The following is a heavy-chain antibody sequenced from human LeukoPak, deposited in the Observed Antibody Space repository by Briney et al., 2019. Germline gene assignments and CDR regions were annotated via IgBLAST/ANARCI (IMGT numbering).Heavy chain of an antibody. CDR3: SRLRGYSYGYGDY. V-gene: IGHV3-48*04. J-gene: IGHJ4*02. Sequence: GGSLRLSCAASGFTFSGYSMNWVRQAPGKGVEWISYISSSGSTIDYADSVKGRFTISRDNGKNSLYLQMNSLRAEDTAVYYCSRLRGYSYGYGDYWGQGTLVTVSS. CDR1: GFTFSGYS. D-gene: IGHD5-18*01. CDR2: ISSSGSTI.